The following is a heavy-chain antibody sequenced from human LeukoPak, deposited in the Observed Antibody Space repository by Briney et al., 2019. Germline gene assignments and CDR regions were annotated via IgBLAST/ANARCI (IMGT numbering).Heavy chain of an antibody. V-gene: IGHV3-21*01. J-gene: IGHJ5*02. Sequence: GGSQRLSCAASGFTFSSFDMNWVRQAPGKGLEWVSSISTSSRYIYYRDSVKGRFTISRDDAKNSLYLQMNSLRVEDTAVYYCARADCSGSTCYLRRSWFDPWGQGTLVTVSS. D-gene: IGHD2-2*01. CDR3: ARADCSGSTCYLRRSWFDP. CDR2: ISTSSRYI. CDR1: GFTFSSFD.